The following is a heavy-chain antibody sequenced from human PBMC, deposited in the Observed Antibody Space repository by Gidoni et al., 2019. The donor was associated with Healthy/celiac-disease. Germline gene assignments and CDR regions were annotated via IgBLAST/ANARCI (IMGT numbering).Heavy chain of an antibody. V-gene: IGHV3-23*01. J-gene: IGHJ6*03. Sequence: EVQLLESGGGLVQPGGSLRLSCAASGFTFSSYAMSWVRQAPGKGLEWVSAISGSGGSTYYADSVKGRFTISRDNSKNTLYLQMNSLRAEDTAVYYCAKASRWYNWNDSYYYYYMDVWGKGTTVTVSS. CDR1: GFTFSSYA. CDR2: ISGSGGST. CDR3: AKASRWYNWNDSYYYYYMDV. D-gene: IGHD1-1*01.